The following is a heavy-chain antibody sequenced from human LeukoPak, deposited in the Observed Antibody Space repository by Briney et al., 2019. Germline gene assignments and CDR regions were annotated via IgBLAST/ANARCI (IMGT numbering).Heavy chain of an antibody. CDR3: AKGWLYMDV. J-gene: IGHJ6*03. CDR2: ISGSGGST. D-gene: IGHD5-24*01. CDR1: GGSISSNN. V-gene: IGHV3-23*01. Sequence: GTLSLTCAVSGGSISSNNWWSWVRQAPGKGLEWVSAISGSGGSTYYADSVKGRFTISRDNSKNTLYLQMNSLRAEDTAVYYCAKGWLYMDVWGKGTTVTVSS.